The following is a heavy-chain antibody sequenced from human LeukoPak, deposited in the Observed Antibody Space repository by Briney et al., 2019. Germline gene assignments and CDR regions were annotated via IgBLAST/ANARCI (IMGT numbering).Heavy chain of an antibody. CDR2: IYPVDSDT. CDR3: PRRYEYGNAGGFDP. D-gene: IGHD3-10*01. Sequence: GEPLKISFKGSGYSFTSYWIGWGRQIPRKRLEWIGIIYPVDSDTRYSPSLQGQVTISADKPISNAYLRWSSWQASATAMYYCPRRYEYGNAGGFDPWGQGTLVTVYS. CDR1: GYSFTSYW. J-gene: IGHJ5*02. V-gene: IGHV5-51*01.